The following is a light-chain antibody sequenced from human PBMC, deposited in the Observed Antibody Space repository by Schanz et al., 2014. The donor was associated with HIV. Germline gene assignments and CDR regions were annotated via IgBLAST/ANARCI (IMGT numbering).Light chain of an antibody. CDR3: QQRSNWPPLT. J-gene: IGKJ4*01. CDR1: QSLSASF. V-gene: IGKV3-11*01. CDR2: DAS. Sequence: EIVLTQSPGTLSLSPGERATLSCRASQSLSASFLAWYQQKPGQAPRLLIYDASNRATGIPARFSGSGSGTDFTLTISSLEPEDFAVYYCQQRSNWPPLTFGGGTKVEIK.